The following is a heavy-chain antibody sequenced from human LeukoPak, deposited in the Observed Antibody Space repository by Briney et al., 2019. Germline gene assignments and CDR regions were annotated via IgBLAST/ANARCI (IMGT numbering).Heavy chain of an antibody. Sequence: GGSLRLSCAASGFTFSSYAMHWVRQAPGKGLEWVAVISYDGSNKYYADSVKGRFTISRDNSKNTLYLQMNSLRSEDTAVYYCASPNYDFWSGYYTYYYYGMDVWGQGTTVTVSS. J-gene: IGHJ6*02. CDR2: ISYDGSNK. D-gene: IGHD3-3*01. CDR1: GFTFSSYA. V-gene: IGHV3-30-3*01. CDR3: ASPNYDFWSGYYTYYYYGMDV.